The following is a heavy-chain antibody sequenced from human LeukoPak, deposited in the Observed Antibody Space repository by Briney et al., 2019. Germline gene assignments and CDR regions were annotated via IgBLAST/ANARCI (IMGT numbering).Heavy chain of an antibody. Sequence: SETLSLTCTVSGGSISTYYWSWIRQPPEKGLEWIGYIYNSGTTNYNPSLKSRVTISLDTSKKQFSLKLSSVTAADTAVYYCARNRDGYNSFDYWGQGTLVTVSS. CDR2: IYNSGTT. V-gene: IGHV4-59*12. D-gene: IGHD5-24*01. CDR3: ARNRDGYNSFDY. J-gene: IGHJ4*02. CDR1: GGSISTYY.